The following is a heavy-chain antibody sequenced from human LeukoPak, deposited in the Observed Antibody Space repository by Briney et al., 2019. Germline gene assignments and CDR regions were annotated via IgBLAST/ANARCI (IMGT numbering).Heavy chain of an antibody. CDR2: IIGSGGST. V-gene: IGHV3-23*01. J-gene: IGHJ4*02. Sequence: GGSLRLSCAASGFTFPNYAMTWVRQAPGKGLECVSGIIGSGGSTYYADSVKGRFTISRDNSKNTLYLKMNSLRAEDTALYYCAQDAYGYGQRRFDSWGQGTLVTVSS. CDR1: GFTFPNYA. D-gene: IGHD5-18*01. CDR3: AQDAYGYGQRRFDS.